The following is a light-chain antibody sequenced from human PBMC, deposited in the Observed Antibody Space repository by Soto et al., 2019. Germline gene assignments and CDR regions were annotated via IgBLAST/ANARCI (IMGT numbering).Light chain of an antibody. CDR2: LGS. J-gene: IGKJ4*01. CDR1: QSLLHSNGYNY. CDR3: MQALQTRLT. Sequence: DIVMTQSPLSLPVTPGEPASISCRSSQSLLHSNGYNYLDWYLQKPGQSPQLLIYLGSNRASGVPERFSGRGSGNDFTLKISRVEAEDVGVYYCMQALQTRLTFGGGTKVEIK. V-gene: IGKV2-28*01.